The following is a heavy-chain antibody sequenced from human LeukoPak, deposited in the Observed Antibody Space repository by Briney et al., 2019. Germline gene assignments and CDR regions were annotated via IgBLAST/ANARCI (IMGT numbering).Heavy chain of an antibody. CDR2: ISGSGGST. J-gene: IGHJ6*02. Sequence: PGGSLRLSCAAPGFIFSNFAMTWVLQAPGKGLEWVSGISGSGGSTYYADSVKGRFTISRDNSKNTLYLQMNSLRAEDTAVYYCAKDRYGIAAAATHGMDVWGQGTTVTVSS. CDR3: AKDRYGIAAAATHGMDV. CDR1: GFIFSNFA. V-gene: IGHV3-23*01. D-gene: IGHD6-13*01.